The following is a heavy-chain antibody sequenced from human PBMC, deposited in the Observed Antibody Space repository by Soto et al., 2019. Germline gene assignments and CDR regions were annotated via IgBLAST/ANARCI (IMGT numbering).Heavy chain of an antibody. CDR2: IYHSGST. CDR3: ARGRYCSGGSCHNWFDP. J-gene: IGHJ5*02. Sequence: QLQLQESGSGLVKPSQTLSLTCAVSGGSISSGGYSWSWIRQPPGKGLEWIGYIYHSGSTYYNPPLKSRVTISVDRSKNKFSLKLSSVTAADTAVYYCARGRYCSGGSCHNWFDPWGQGTLVTVSS. CDR1: GGSISSGGYS. D-gene: IGHD2-15*01. V-gene: IGHV4-30-2*01.